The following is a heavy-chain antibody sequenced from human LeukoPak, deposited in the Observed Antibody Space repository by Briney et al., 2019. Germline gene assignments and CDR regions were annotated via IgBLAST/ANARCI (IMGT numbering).Heavy chain of an antibody. V-gene: IGHV4-61*01. CDR1: GGSVSSGSYY. Sequence: TSETLSLTCTVSGGSVSSGSYYWSWIRQPPGKGLEWIGYIYYSGSTNYNPSLKSRVTISVDMSKNQFSLRLSSVTTADTAVYYCARVPGGGTAANWGQGTMVTASS. J-gene: IGHJ3*01. CDR2: IYYSGST. D-gene: IGHD1-7*01. CDR3: ARVPGGGTAAN.